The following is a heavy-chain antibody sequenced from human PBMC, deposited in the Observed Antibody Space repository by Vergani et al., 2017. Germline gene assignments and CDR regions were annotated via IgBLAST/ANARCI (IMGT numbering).Heavy chain of an antibody. V-gene: IGHV1-2*02. CDR2: INPNSGGT. Sequence: QVQLVQSGAEVKKPGSSVKVSCKASGGTFSSYAISWVRQAPGQGLEWMGWINPNSGGTNYAQKFQGRVTMTRDTSISTAYMELSRLRSDDTAVYYCARVGAHAYWGQGTLVTVSS. CDR3: ARVGAHAY. J-gene: IGHJ4*02. D-gene: IGHD1-26*01. CDR1: GGTFSSYA.